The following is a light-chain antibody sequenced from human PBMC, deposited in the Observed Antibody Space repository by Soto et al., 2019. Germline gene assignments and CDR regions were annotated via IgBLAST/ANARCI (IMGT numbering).Light chain of an antibody. CDR1: QSVRNN. J-gene: IGKJ5*01. CDR3: QQYSNWPPIT. Sequence: EIVLTQSPGTLSLSPGERATLSCRAIQSVRNNYVAWYQQKPGQAPRPLIYDTSTRATGIPARFSGSGSGTEFTLTISSLQSEDFAVYYCQQYSNWPPITFGQGTRLEIK. V-gene: IGKV3-15*01. CDR2: DTS.